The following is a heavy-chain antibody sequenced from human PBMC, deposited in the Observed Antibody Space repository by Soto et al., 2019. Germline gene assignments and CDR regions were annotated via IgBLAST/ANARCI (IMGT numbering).Heavy chain of an antibody. CDR1: GFTFSSYA. D-gene: IGHD3-3*01. J-gene: IGHJ4*02. V-gene: IGHV3-23*01. CDR3: AKPRYYDFWSGYYYFDY. CDR2: ISGSGGST. Sequence: GGSLRLSCAASGFTFSSYAMSWVRQAPGKGLEWVSAISGSGGSTYYADSVKGRFTISRDNSKNTLYLQMSSLRAEDTAVYYCAKPRYYDFWSGYYYFDYWCQGTLVTVFS.